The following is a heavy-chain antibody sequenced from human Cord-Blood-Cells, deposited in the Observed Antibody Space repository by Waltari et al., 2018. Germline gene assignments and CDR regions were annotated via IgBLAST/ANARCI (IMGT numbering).Heavy chain of an antibody. CDR2: IYYSGST. CDR1: GGSISSSSYY. CDR3: ARPDRIVATIDY. D-gene: IGHD5-12*01. V-gene: IGHV4-39*01. J-gene: IGHJ4*02. Sequence: QLQLQESGPGLVKPSETQSLTCTVSGGSISSSSYYWGWIRQPPGKGLEWIGSIYYSGSTYYNPSLKSRVTISVDTSKNQFSLKLSSVTAADTAVYYCARPDRIVATIDYWGQGTLVTVSS.